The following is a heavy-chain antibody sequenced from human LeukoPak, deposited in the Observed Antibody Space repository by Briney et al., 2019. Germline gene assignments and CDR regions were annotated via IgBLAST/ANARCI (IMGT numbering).Heavy chain of an antibody. V-gene: IGHV1-69*02. Sequence: ASVKVSCKASGGTFSTYTINWVRQAPGQGLECMGRIIPILGITNYAQKFQDRVIITAAKSTNTAYMELHSLRSEDTAVYYCARVNPRVLDFDYWGQGTLVTVSS. CDR3: ARVNPRVLDFDY. CDR2: IIPILGIT. CDR1: GGTFSTYT. J-gene: IGHJ4*02. D-gene: IGHD3-10*01.